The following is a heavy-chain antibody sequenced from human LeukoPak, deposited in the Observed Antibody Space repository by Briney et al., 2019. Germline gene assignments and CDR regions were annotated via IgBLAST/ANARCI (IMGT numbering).Heavy chain of an antibody. CDR3: ARDGGCSGGSCYYGMDV. CDR2: IIPIFGTA. Sequence: SVKVSCKASGGTFSSYAISWVRQAPGQGLEWMGGIIPIFGTANYAQKFQGRVTITADESTSTAYMELSSLRSEDTAVYYCARDGGCSGGSCYYGMDVWGQGTTVTVSS. D-gene: IGHD2-15*01. V-gene: IGHV1-69*13. J-gene: IGHJ6*02. CDR1: GGTFSSYA.